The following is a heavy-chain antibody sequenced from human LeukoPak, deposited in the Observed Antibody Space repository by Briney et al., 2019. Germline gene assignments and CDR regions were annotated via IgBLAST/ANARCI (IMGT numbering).Heavy chain of an antibody. J-gene: IGHJ4*02. CDR1: GYTFTDYY. CDR3: ARTLTWRYSYGTYYFHY. V-gene: IGHV1-2*02. D-gene: IGHD5-18*01. Sequence: GASVKVSCKACGYTFTDYYMLWVRPAPGQGLEWMGWISPNSGGTNYAQKFQGRVTMTRDTSISTAYMELSRLRSDDTAVYYCARTLTWRYSYGTYYFHYWGQGTLVTVSS. CDR2: ISPNSGGT.